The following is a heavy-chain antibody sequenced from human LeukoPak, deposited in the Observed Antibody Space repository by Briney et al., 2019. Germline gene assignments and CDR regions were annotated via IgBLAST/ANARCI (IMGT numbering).Heavy chain of an antibody. V-gene: IGHV4-61*02. CDR2: ISSSGST. J-gene: IGHJ3*02. D-gene: IGHD3-22*01. Sequence: SQTLSLTCTVSGDSISSGDYYWSWIRQPAGKGLEWIGRISSSGSTNYNPSLKSRVTISVDTSKNRFSLKLSSVTAADTAVYFCARGPYSYGSSGAFDIWGQGTMVTVSS. CDR3: ARGPYSYGSSGAFDI. CDR1: GDSISSGDYY.